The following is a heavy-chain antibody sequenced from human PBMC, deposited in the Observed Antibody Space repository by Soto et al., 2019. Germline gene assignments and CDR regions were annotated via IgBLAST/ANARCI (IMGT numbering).Heavy chain of an antibody. CDR2: IIPIFGTA. V-gene: IGHV1-69*01. J-gene: IGHJ4*02. D-gene: IGHD6-13*01. Sequence: QVQLVQSGAEVKKPGSSVKVSCKASGGTFSSYAISWVRQAPGQGLEWMGGIIPIFGTANYAQKFQGRVTITADESTSTDYMELSSLRSEDTAVYYCARAPGIAAAGNFDYWGQGTLVTVSS. CDR1: GGTFSSYA. CDR3: ARAPGIAAAGNFDY.